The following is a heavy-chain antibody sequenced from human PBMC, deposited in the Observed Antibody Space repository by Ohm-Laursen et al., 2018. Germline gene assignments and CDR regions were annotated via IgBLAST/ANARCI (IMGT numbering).Heavy chain of an antibody. CDR2: INPSSSSI. V-gene: IGHV3-48*01. Sequence: SLRLSCAASGFSLSSYSMNWVRQAPEKGLEWVSYINPSSSSIYYADSVKGRFTISRDNAKSSLYLQMNSLRAEDTVAYFCARATRDGYDYWGQGTLVTVSS. CDR1: GFSLSSYS. D-gene: IGHD5-24*01. CDR3: ARATRDGYDY. J-gene: IGHJ4*02.